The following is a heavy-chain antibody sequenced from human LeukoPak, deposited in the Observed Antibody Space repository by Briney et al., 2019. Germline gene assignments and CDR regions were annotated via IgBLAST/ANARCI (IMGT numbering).Heavy chain of an antibody. CDR2: ISGSGGDT. J-gene: IGHJ4*02. D-gene: IGHD1-26*01. Sequence: PGGSLRLSCAASGFTFSNFLMTWVRQAPGTGPEWVSAISGSGGDTYYADSVKGRFTISRDNSKNTLYLQMNSLRAEDTAVYYCAKKGATTGDFDYWGQGTLVTVSS. CDR1: GFTFSNFL. CDR3: AKKGATTGDFDY. V-gene: IGHV3-23*01.